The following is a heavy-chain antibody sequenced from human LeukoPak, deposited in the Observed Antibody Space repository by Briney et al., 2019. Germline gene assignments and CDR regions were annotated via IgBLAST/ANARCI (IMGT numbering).Heavy chain of an antibody. Sequence: GGSLRLSCAASGFTFSSYGMHWVRRAPGKGRLWVAVIWYDGSNKYYADSVKGRFTISRDNSRNTLYLQTNSLRAEDTAVYYCARGGDTAETTFDYWGQGTLVTVSS. D-gene: IGHD2-21*02. J-gene: IGHJ4*02. CDR1: GFTFSSYG. CDR3: ARGGDTAETTFDY. V-gene: IGHV3-33*01. CDR2: IWYDGSNK.